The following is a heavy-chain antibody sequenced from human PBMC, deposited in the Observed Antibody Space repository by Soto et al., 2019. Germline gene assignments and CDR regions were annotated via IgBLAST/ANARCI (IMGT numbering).Heavy chain of an antibody. D-gene: IGHD6-6*01. CDR1: GFNFDDYA. CDR3: AKDMASSSSDYYYGMDV. Sequence: GGSLRLSCAASGFNFDDYAMNWVRQAPGKGLEWVSGISWNSGSIGYADSVKGRFTISRDNAKNSLYLQMNSLIAEDTALYYCAKDMASSSSDYYYGMDVWSQGTTVTISS. CDR2: ISWNSGSI. V-gene: IGHV3-9*01. J-gene: IGHJ6*02.